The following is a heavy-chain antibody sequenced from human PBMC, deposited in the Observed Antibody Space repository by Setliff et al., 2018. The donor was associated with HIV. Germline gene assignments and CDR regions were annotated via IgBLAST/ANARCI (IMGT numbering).Heavy chain of an antibody. V-gene: IGHV4-61*02. CDR3: AAWGPRYSYAPYFFDS. J-gene: IGHJ4*02. CDR1: GGSISSGGYY. D-gene: IGHD5-18*01. Sequence: SETLSLTCTVSGGSISSGGYYWSWIRQPVGKGLEWIGRIYTSGNTNYNPSLKSRVTISVDTSKNQFSLRLSSVTAADTAVYYCAAWGPRYSYAPYFFDSWGQGTLVTVSS. CDR2: IYTSGNT.